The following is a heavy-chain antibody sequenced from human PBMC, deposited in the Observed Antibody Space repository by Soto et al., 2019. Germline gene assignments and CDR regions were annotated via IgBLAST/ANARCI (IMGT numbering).Heavy chain of an antibody. CDR3: ATNDYVWGSYPLDY. CDR1: GYTLTELS. Sequence: ASVKVYCKVSGYTLTELSMHWVRQAPGKGLEWMGGFDPEDGETIYAQKFQGRVTMTEDTSADTAYMELSSLRSEDTAVYYCATNDYVWGSYPLDYWGQGTLVAVS. J-gene: IGHJ4*02. CDR2: FDPEDGET. D-gene: IGHD3-16*02. V-gene: IGHV1-24*01.